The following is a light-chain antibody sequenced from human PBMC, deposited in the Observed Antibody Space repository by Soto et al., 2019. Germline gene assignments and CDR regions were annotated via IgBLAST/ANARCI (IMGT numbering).Light chain of an antibody. J-gene: IGKJ1*01. CDR3: QQYSSTPPT. V-gene: IGKV4-1*01. Sequence: DIVMIQSPDSLAVSLGERATINCKSSQSVLYSSNNENYLAWYQQKPGQPPSLLIYWASTRESGVPDRFSGSGSGTDFTLTISSLQAEDVAVYDCQQYSSTPPTFGQGTKVEIK. CDR1: QSVLYSSNNENY. CDR2: WAS.